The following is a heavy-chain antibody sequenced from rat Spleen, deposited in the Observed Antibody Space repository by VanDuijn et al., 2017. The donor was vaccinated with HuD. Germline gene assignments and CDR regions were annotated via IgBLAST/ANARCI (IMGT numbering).Heavy chain of an antibody. CDR2: ITHIGGST. V-gene: IGHV5-31*01. D-gene: IGHD4-3*01. CDR1: GFTFNRYW. J-gene: IGHJ2*01. CDR3: AVSGYGY. Sequence: EVQLVESGGGLVQPGRSLKLSCVASGFTFNRYWMTWIRQAPGKGLEWVATITHIGGSTYYPDSVKGRFTISRDNAENTVYLQMNSLRSEDTATYYCAVSGYGYWGQGVMVTVSS.